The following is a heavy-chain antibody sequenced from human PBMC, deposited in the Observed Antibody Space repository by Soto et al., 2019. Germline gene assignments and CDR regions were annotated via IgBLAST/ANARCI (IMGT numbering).Heavy chain of an antibody. J-gene: IGHJ4*02. CDR2: IIPIFGTA. D-gene: IGHD2-8*01. Sequence: GASVKVSCKASGGTFSSYAISWVRQAPGQGLEWMGGIIPIFGTANYAQKFQGRVTITADESTNTLYLEMNSLRAEDTAVYYCATSHPGVSIDDWGQGTRVTVSS. CDR3: ATSHPGVSIDD. CDR1: GGTFSSYA. V-gene: IGHV1-69*13.